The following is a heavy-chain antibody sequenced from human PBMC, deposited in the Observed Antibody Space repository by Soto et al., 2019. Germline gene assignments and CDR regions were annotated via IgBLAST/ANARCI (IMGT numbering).Heavy chain of an antibody. V-gene: IGHV4-39*01. J-gene: IGHJ4*02. Sequence: QLQLQESGPGLVKPSETLSLTCTVSGGSISSSSYYWGWIRQPPGKGLEWIGSIYYSGSTYYNPSLKSRVTISVDTSKNQFSLKLSSVTAADTAVYYCARRGLPDPFDYWGQGTLVTVSS. D-gene: IGHD3-16*01. CDR3: ARRGLPDPFDY. CDR2: IYYSGST. CDR1: GGSISSSSYY.